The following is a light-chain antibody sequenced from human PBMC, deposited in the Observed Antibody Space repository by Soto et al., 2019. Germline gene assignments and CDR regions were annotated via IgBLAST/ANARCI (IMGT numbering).Light chain of an antibody. CDR2: GVY. V-gene: IGLV2-14*01. CDR1: DSDVGGYNY. Sequence: QSALTQPASVSGSPGQSITISCTGTDSDVGGYNYVSWYQQHPGKAPKLMIYGVYNRPSGVSNRFSGSKSGNTASLTISGLQAEDEADYYCSSFTNNNNPHVVFGGGTKLTVL. J-gene: IGLJ2*01. CDR3: SSFTNNNNPHVV.